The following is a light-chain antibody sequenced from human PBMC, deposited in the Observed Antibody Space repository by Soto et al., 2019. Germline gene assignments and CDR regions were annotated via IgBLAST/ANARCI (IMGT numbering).Light chain of an antibody. CDR1: QAVNPW. V-gene: IGKV1-5*03. CDR3: QQYYSRES. Sequence: DIQMTQSPSIVFASVGDTVTITCRASQAVNPWLAWHQQKPGKVPRVLIYKTSDLENGVPSRFSGSGSGTEFTLTISNLQPDDFATYYCQQYYSRESFGQGTKV. J-gene: IGKJ1*01. CDR2: KTS.